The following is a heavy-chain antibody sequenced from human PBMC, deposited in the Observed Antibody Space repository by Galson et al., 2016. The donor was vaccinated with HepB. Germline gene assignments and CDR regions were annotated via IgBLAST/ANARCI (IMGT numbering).Heavy chain of an antibody. D-gene: IGHD5/OR15-5a*01. J-gene: IGHJ6*02. CDR1: YV. CDR2: ISGSGTNT. Sequence: YVMNWVRQAPGQGLEWVSAISGSGTNTYYEDPVKGRFTITRDNSKNTLFLQMNSLRAEDTAVYYCAKSLLGVSLVSYYYGMDVWGQGTTVTVSS. CDR3: AKSLLGVSLVSYYYGMDV. V-gene: IGHV3-23*01.